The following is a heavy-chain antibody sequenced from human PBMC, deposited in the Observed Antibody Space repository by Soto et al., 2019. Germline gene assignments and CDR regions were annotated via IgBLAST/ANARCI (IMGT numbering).Heavy chain of an antibody. CDR1: GSIFTGYG. CDR3: ARDGAGETTVRGYLDY. V-gene: IGHV3-33*01. CDR2: IWFDGSNK. Sequence: QVHLVESGGGVAQPGRSLRLSCAASGSIFTGYGMHWVRQAPGKGLEWVAVIWFDGSNKYYADSVKGRFTISRDNSKNRLYLQMNGQRVEDTAVYSSARDGAGETTVRGYLDYGGQGTLVTFSS. J-gene: IGHJ4*02. D-gene: IGHD7-27*01.